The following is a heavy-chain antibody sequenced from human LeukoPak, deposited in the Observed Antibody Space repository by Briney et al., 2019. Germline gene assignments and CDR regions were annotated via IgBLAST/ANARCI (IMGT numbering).Heavy chain of an antibody. J-gene: IGHJ6*02. CDR2: ISRSSSYI. CDR1: GFSFSTYS. Sequence: GGSLMLSCAAAGFSFSTYSMNWVRQTPGKGLEWVSSISRSSSYIYYSDSVKGRFTLSRDNGKNSLYLQMNSLRAEDTAVYYCARGGMGANSQEYFYYGMDVWGQGTTVTVSS. CDR3: ARGGMGANSQEYFYYGMDV. D-gene: IGHD2-8*01. V-gene: IGHV3-21*01.